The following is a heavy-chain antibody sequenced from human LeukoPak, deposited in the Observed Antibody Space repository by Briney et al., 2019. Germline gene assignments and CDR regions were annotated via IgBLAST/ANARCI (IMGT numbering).Heavy chain of an antibody. D-gene: IGHD2-15*01. CDR3: ARGECSGGSCYVYFDY. Sequence: GASVKVSCTASGGTFSSYAISWVRQAPGQGLEWMGGIIPIFGTANYAQKFQGRVTITADESTSTAYMELSSLRSEDTAVYYCARGECSGGSCYVYFDYWGQGTLVTVSS. CDR1: GGTFSSYA. J-gene: IGHJ4*02. CDR2: IIPIFGTA. V-gene: IGHV1-69*13.